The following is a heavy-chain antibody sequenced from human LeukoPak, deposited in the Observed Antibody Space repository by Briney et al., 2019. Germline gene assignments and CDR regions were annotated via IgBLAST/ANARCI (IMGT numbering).Heavy chain of an antibody. Sequence: ASVKVSCKASGYTFTGYYMHWVRQAPGQGLEWMGWINPNSGGTNYAQKFQGRVTMTRDTSISTAYMELSRLRSDDTAVYYCARDLDSSGCYGPIDYWGQGTLVTVSS. CDR2: INPNSGGT. CDR3: ARDLDSSGCYGPIDY. D-gene: IGHD6-19*01. CDR1: GYTFTGYY. V-gene: IGHV1-2*02. J-gene: IGHJ4*02.